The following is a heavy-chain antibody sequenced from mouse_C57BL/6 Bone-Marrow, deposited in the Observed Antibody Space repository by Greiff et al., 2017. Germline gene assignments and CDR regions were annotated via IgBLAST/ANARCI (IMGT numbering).Heavy chain of an antibody. CDR3: ARAHFYDGYYGYFDY. J-gene: IGHJ2*01. D-gene: IGHD2-3*01. CDR2: IDPANGNT. Sequence: VQLQQSVAELVRPGASVKLSCTASGFNIKNTYMHWVKQRPEQGLEWIGRIDPANGNTKYDPKFQGKATITADTSSNTAYLQLSSLTSEDTAIYYCARAHFYDGYYGYFDYWGQGTTLTVSS. V-gene: IGHV14-3*01. CDR1: GFNIKNTY.